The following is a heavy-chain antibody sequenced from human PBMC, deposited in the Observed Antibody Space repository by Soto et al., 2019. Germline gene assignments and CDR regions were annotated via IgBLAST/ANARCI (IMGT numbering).Heavy chain of an antibody. J-gene: IGHJ4*01. V-gene: IGHV3-21*01. CDR3: ARDGSYDFWSGYQPSNDC. D-gene: IGHD3-3*01. Sequence: GGSLRLSCAASGFTFGSYSMNWVGQAPGKGLEWVSSISSSSSYIYYADSVKGRFTISRDNAKNSLYLQMNSLRAEDTAVYYCARDGSYDFWSGYQPSNDCWGQGTLVTVSS. CDR1: GFTFGSYS. CDR2: ISSSSSYI.